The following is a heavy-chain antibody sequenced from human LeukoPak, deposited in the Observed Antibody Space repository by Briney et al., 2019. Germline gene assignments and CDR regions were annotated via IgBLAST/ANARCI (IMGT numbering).Heavy chain of an antibody. CDR3: ARALFLGDWFDP. V-gene: IGHV3-74*01. CDR2: INSDGSST. D-gene: IGHD3-16*01. CDR1: GFRFDNYG. J-gene: IGHJ5*02. Sequence: GGLRLSCAGSGFRFDNYGMTWVRQSPGKGLVWVSRINSDGSSTSYADSVKGRFTTSRDNAKSTLYLQMNSLRAEDTAVYYCARALFLGDWFDPWGQGTLVTVSS.